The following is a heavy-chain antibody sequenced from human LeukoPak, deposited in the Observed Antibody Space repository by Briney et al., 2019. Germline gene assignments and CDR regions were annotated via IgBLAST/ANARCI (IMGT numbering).Heavy chain of an antibody. CDR3: ARDDYAGYYYYYMDV. CDR1: GGSISSGSYY. V-gene: IGHV4-61*02. D-gene: IGHD2-2*01. CDR2: IYTSGST. J-gene: IGHJ6*03. Sequence: SETLSLTCTDSGGSISSGSYYWSWIRQPAGKGLEWIGRIYTSGSTNYNPSLKSRVTISVDTSKNQFSLKLSSVTAAGTAVYYCARDDYAGYYYYYMDVWGKGTTVTVSS.